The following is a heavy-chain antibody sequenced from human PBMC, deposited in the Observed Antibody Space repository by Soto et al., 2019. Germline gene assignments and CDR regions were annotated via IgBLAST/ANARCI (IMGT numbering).Heavy chain of an antibody. CDR1: GGTFSSYT. V-gene: IGHV1-69*02. Sequence: QVQLVQSGAEVKKPGSSVKVSCKASGGTFSSYTISWVRQAPGQGLEWMGRIIPILGIANYAQKFQGRVTITADKSTSTAYMELSSLRSEDTAVYYCASGCSGCSCYGNFDYWGQGTLVTVSS. CDR3: ASGCSGCSCYGNFDY. J-gene: IGHJ4*02. CDR2: IIPILGIA. D-gene: IGHD2-15*01.